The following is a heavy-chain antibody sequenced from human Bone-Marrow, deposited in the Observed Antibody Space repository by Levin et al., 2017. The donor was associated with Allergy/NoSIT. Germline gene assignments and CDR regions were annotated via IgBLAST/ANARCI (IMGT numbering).Heavy chain of an antibody. V-gene: IGHV4-31*03. CDR2: IYYTGDT. Sequence: PSETLSLTCTVSGGSMSSGGYYWYWIRQHPGKGLEWIGHIYYTGDTYYNPSLKSRVIISVDTSKNQFSLKLTSVTAADTAVYYCARDVADSDSSGYYFHYFDYWGQGTLVTVSS. J-gene: IGHJ4*02. CDR3: ARDVADSDSSGYYFHYFDY. CDR1: GGSMSSGGYY. D-gene: IGHD3-22*01.